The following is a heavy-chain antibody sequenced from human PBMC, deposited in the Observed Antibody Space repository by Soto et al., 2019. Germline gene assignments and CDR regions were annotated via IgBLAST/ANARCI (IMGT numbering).Heavy chain of an antibody. CDR3: AREYSSSSAPDYFDY. J-gene: IGHJ4*02. V-gene: IGHV1-46*03. D-gene: IGHD6-6*01. CDR1: GYTFTSYY. Sequence: GASVKVSCKASGYTFTSYYMHWVRQAPGQGLEWMGIINPSGGSTSYAQEFQGRVTMTRDTSTSTVYMELSSLRSEDTAVYYCAREYSSSSAPDYFDYWGQGTLVTVSS. CDR2: INPSGGST.